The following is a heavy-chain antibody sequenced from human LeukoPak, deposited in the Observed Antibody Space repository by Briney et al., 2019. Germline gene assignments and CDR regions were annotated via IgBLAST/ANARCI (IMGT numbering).Heavy chain of an antibody. D-gene: IGHD3-22*01. CDR3: ARHGNYYDSSGYNCYFDY. CDR1: GVSISSYY. CDR2: IYYSGST. Sequence: SETLSLTCTVSGVSISSYYWSWIRQPPGKGLEWIGNIYYSGSTKYNPSLKSRVTISVDTSKNHFSLKLSSVTAADTAVYYCARHGNYYDSSGYNCYFDYWGQGTLGTVSS. V-gene: IGHV4-59*08. J-gene: IGHJ4*02.